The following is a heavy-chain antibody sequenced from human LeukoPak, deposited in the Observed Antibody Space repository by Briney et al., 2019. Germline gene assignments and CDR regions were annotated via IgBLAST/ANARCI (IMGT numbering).Heavy chain of an antibody. CDR2: IVVGSGNT. Sequence: SVKVSCKASGFTFTSSAVQWVRQAREQRLEWIGWIVVGSGNTNYAQKFQERVTITRDMSTSTAYMELSSLRSEDTAVYYCAASPDYYDSNGYSYYFDYWGQGTLVTVSS. V-gene: IGHV1-58*01. CDR1: GFTFTSSA. D-gene: IGHD3-22*01. J-gene: IGHJ4*02. CDR3: AASPDYYDSNGYSYYFDY.